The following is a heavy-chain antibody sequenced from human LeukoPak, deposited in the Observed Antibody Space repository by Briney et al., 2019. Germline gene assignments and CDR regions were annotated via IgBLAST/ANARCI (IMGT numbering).Heavy chain of an antibody. CDR3: ARGSKVLVAATYD. D-gene: IGHD2-15*01. CDR2: IIPIFGTA. CDR1: GGTFSSYA. J-gene: IGHJ4*02. Sequence: ASVKVSCKASGGTFSSYAISWVRQAHGQGLEWMGGIIPIFGTANYAQKFQGRVTITTDESTSTAYMELSSLRSEDTAVYYCARGSKVLVAATYDWGQGTLVTVSS. V-gene: IGHV1-69*05.